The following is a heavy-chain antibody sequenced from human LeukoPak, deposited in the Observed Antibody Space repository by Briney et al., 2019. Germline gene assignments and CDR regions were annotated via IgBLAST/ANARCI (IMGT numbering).Heavy chain of an antibody. D-gene: IGHD1-26*01. V-gene: IGHV4-59*01. Sequence: SETLSLTCTVSGDSISSYYWSWIRQPPGKGLEWIGYIYYSGSTNYNPSLKSRVTISVDTSKNQFSLKLSSVTAADTAVYYCARGGSYGAPFDYWGQGTLVTVSS. J-gene: IGHJ4*02. CDR3: ARGGSYGAPFDY. CDR1: GDSISSYY. CDR2: IYYSGST.